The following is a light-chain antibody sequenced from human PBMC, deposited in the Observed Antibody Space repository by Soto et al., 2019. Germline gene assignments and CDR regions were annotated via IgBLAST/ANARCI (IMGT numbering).Light chain of an antibody. CDR2: DAS. CDR3: QQYNSYSYT. CDR1: QSISSW. Sequence: DIQMTQSPSTLSASVGDRVTITCRASQSISSWLAWYQQKPGKAPKLLIYDASSLESGDPSRFSVSGSGPEFTLTISSLQPDDFATYHCQQYNSYSYTFGQGTKLEIK. J-gene: IGKJ2*01. V-gene: IGKV1-5*01.